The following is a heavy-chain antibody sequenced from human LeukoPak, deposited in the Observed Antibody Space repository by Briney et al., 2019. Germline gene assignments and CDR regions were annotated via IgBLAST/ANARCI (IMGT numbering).Heavy chain of an antibody. CDR1: GGSFSGYY. V-gene: IGHV4-34*01. J-gene: IGHJ4*02. D-gene: IGHD3-10*01. CDR2: INHSGST. Sequence: SETLTLTCAVNGGSFSGYYWSWIRQPPGKGLEWIGEINHSGSTNYNPSLKSRVTIPVDTSKNQFSLKLSSVTAADTAVYYCARWGVRGVPYDYWGQGTLVTVSS. CDR3: ARWGVRGVPYDY.